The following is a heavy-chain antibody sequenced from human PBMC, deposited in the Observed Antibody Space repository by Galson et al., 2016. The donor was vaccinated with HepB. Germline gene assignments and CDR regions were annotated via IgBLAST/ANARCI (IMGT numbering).Heavy chain of an antibody. CDR1: GFTFSDHY. J-gene: IGHJ4*02. CDR3: DRDSGTYEIDY. V-gene: IGHV3-72*01. D-gene: IGHD1-26*01. Sequence: SLRLSCAASGFTFSDHYMDWVRQAPGKGLEWVGRTRNKASSYSTEYAASVKGRFTITRDDSKNSLHLQMNSLKTEDTAVDYCDRDSGTYEIDYWGQGTLVTVSS. CDR2: TRNKASSYST.